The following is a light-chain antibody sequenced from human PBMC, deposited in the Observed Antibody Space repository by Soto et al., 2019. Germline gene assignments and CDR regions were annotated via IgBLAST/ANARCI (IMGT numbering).Light chain of an antibody. J-gene: IGKJ1*01. CDR3: QQLSCYPWT. CDR1: QSITRN. Sequence: LTQYQGKRALSGGGGATLACRASQSITRNLAWYQQSPGQAPRLLIYAASTLQSGVPSRFSGRGSGTDFTLTISSLQPEDFATYTCQQLSCYPWTFGQGTKVDIK. CDR2: AAS. V-gene: IGKV3-11*01.